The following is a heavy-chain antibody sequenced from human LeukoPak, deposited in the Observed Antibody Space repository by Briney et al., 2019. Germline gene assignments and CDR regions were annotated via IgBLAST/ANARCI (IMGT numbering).Heavy chain of an antibody. D-gene: IGHD2-2*02. CDR1: GYTFNIYA. CDR2: INPNSGGT. J-gene: IGHJ5*02. Sequence: ASVKVSCKASGYTFNIYAMHWVRQAPGQGLEWMGWINPNSGGTNYAQKFQGRVTMTRDTSISTAYMELSRLRSDDTAVYYCARDRHCSSTSCYTELRFDPWGQGTLVTVSS. V-gene: IGHV1-2*02. CDR3: ARDRHCSSTSCYTELRFDP.